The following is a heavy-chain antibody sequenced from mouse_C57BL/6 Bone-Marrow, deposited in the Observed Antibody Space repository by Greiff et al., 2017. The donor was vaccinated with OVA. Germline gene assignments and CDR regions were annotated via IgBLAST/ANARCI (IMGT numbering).Heavy chain of an antibody. V-gene: IGHV1-81*01. J-gene: IGHJ4*01. Sequence: VQLQESGAELARPGASVKLSCKASGYTFTSYGISWVKQRTGQGLEWIGEIYPRSGNTYYNEKFKGKATLTADTSSSTAYMVLRSLTSEDSAVYFCAPTTVVAYYYAWDYWGQGTSVTVSS. D-gene: IGHD1-1*01. CDR2: IYPRSGNT. CDR3: APTTVVAYYYAWDY. CDR1: GYTFTSYG.